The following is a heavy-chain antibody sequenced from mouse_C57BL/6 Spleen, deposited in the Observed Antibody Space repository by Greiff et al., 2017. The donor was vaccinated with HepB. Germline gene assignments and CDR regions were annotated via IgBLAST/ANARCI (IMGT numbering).Heavy chain of an antibody. CDR3: ARLDYDGDYYAMDY. J-gene: IGHJ4*01. D-gene: IGHD2-4*01. Sequence: EVKLLESGGGLVQPGGSLKLSCAASGIDFSRYWMSWVRRAPGKGLEWIGEINPDSSTINYAPSLKDKFIISRDNAKNTLYLQMSKVRSEDTALYYCARLDYDGDYYAMDYWGQGTSVTVSS. CDR2: INPDSSTI. V-gene: IGHV4-1*01. CDR1: GIDFSRYW.